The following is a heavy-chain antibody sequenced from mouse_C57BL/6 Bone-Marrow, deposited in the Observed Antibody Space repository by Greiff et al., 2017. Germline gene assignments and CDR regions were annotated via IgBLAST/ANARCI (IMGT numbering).Heavy chain of an antibody. V-gene: IGHV1-72*01. CDR1: GYTFTSYW. Sequence: QLQQPGAELVKPGASVKLSCTASGYTFTSYWMHWVKQRPGRSLEWIGRIAPNSGGTKYNEKFKSKATLTIDKPSSTAHMQLSSLTSEDSAGYDCVRFYPGFYYWGQVTSLIVAS. CDR2: IAPNSGGT. CDR3: VRFYPGFYY. J-gene: IGHJ2*02.